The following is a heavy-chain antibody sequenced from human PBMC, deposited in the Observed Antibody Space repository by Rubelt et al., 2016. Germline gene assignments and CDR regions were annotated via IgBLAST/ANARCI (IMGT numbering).Heavy chain of an antibody. J-gene: IGHJ6*02. CDR2: IWYDGSDK. CDR3: ARDWGDPRVEIHYGMDV. Sequence: GRSLRLSCAPSGFIFSNYAMHWVRQAPGKGLEWVAIIWYDGSDKYYSDSVKGRFTISRDNSKNTLHLQMNSLRADDTAVYYCARDWGDPRVEIHYGMDVWGQGTTVTVSS. D-gene: IGHD5-24*01. CDR1: GFIFSNYA. V-gene: IGHV3-33*01.